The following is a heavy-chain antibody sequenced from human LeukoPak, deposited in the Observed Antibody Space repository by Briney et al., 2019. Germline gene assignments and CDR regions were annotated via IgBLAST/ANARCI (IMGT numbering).Heavy chain of an antibody. J-gene: IGHJ4*02. D-gene: IGHD3-9*01. CDR1: GFTFSSYW. Sequence: AGGSLRLSCAASGFTFSSYWVSWVRQAPGKGLEWVANIKQDGSEKYYVDSVKGRFTISRDNAKNSLYLQMNSLRAEDTAVYYCARTYYDILTGYNPYFDYWGQGILVTVSS. CDR2: IKQDGSEK. V-gene: IGHV3-7*01. CDR3: ARTYYDILTGYNPYFDY.